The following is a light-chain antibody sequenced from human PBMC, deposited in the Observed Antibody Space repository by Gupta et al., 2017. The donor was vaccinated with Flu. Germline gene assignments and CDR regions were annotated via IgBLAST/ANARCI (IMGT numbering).Light chain of an antibody. V-gene: IGKV4-1*01. CDR3: KQYQRYPCT. J-gene: IGKJ2*02. CDR1: QNVLFSVKNKNY. CDR2: WAS. Sequence: DIVMTQSPDSLPVSPGERATISCRSSQNVLFSVKNKNYVSWFQQKPGQSPKLLISWASTRDSGVPDRFSGSGSGTDFTLTISSLQAEDVALYYCKQYQRYPCTFGQGTKVEIK.